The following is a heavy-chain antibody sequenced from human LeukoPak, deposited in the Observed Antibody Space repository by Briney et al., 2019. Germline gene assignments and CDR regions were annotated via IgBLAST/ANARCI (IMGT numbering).Heavy chain of an antibody. V-gene: IGHV3-23*01. CDR1: GFTFSSYA. J-gene: IGHJ4*02. D-gene: IGHD5-12*01. CDR2: ISGSSGST. CDR3: AKDFIGGYSGYDWPLDY. Sequence: GGSLRLSCAASGFTFSSYAMSWVRQAPGKGLEWVSAISGSSGSTYYADSVKGRFTISRDNSKNTLYLQMNSLRAEDTAVYYCAKDFIGGYSGYDWPLDYWGQGTLVTVFS.